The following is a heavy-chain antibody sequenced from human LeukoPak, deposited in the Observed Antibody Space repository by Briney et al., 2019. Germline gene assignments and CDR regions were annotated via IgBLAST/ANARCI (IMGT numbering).Heavy chain of an antibody. CDR3: AKDRCGGDCYTFDY. CDR1: GFTFSSYG. D-gene: IGHD2-21*02. CDR2: ISYDGSNK. Sequence: GGSLRLSCAASGFTFSSYGMHWVRQAPGKGLEWVAVISYDGSNKYYADSVKGRFTISRDNSKNTLYLQMNSLRAEDTAVNYCAKDRCGGDCYTFDYWGQGTLVTVST. V-gene: IGHV3-30*18. J-gene: IGHJ4*02.